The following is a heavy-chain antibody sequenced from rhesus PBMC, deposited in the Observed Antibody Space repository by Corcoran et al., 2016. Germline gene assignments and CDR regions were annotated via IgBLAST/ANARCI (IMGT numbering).Heavy chain of an antibody. CDR3: TRRLVTWDY. J-gene: IGHJ4*01. CDR2: ISESGGTT. V-gene: IGHV3-100*02. CDR1: GFTFSSYE. D-gene: IGHD4-23*01. Sequence: DVQLVESGGGLVKPGGSLRLSCVASGFTFSSYELLWVRPAPGKGLEWVTVISESGGTTYFADSVKGRFTISRDNAKNSLFLQMISRRAEDTAVYYCTRRLVTWDYWGQGVLVTVSS.